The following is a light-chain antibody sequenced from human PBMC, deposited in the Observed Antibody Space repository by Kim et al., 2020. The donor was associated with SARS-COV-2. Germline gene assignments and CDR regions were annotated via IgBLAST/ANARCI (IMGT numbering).Light chain of an antibody. J-gene: IGLJ3*02. CDR1: SGHSSYA. Sequence: QPVLTQSPSASASLGASVKLTCTLSSGHSSYAIAWHQQQPEKGPRYLMKLNSDGSHSKGDGITDRFSGSSSGAERYLTISSLQSEDEADYYCQTWGTGIPGVFGGGTQRTVL. V-gene: IGLV4-69*01. CDR3: QTWGTGIPGV. CDR2: LNSDGSH.